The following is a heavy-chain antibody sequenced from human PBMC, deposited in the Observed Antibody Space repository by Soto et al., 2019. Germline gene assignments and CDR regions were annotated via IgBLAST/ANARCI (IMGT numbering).Heavy chain of an antibody. V-gene: IGHV3-9*01. CDR1: GFTFDDYA. Sequence: EVPLVECGGGLVQPGASLRLSCAASGFTFDDYAMHWVRQAPGKGLEWVSGISWNSGRIGYAVSVEGRFPISRDNAKNPLYLQMDSLRAEDTALYYCAMGARVVFGFWGPGTLVAASS. CDR3: AMGARVVFGF. CDR2: ISWNSGRI. J-gene: IGHJ4*02.